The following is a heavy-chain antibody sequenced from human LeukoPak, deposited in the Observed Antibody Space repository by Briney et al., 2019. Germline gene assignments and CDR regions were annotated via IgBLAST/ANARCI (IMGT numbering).Heavy chain of an antibody. CDR2: ISSNSYTI. CDR1: GFAFSSYS. Sequence: GGSLRLSCAASGFAFSSYSMTWVRQAPGKGLEWVSYISSNSYTIYYADSVKGRFIISRDNAKNSLHLQMNSLRDADTAVYYCARDEGWFGDWGQGTLVTVSS. CDR3: ARDEGWFGD. J-gene: IGHJ4*02. V-gene: IGHV3-48*02. D-gene: IGHD3-10*01.